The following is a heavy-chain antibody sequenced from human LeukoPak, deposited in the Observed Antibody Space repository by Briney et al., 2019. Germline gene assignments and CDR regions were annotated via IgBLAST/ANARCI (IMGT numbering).Heavy chain of an antibody. D-gene: IGHD1-20*01. Sequence: GGSLRLSCAASGFTFSSDWMHWVRQDPGKGLVWVSRINSDGTTTNYADSVKGRFTISRDNAKNALYLQMNSLRAEDPSLYYCARAITGSRNAMDVWGQGTTVTVSS. CDR3: ARAITGSRNAMDV. CDR2: INSDGTTT. CDR1: GFTFSSDW. V-gene: IGHV3-74*01. J-gene: IGHJ6*02.